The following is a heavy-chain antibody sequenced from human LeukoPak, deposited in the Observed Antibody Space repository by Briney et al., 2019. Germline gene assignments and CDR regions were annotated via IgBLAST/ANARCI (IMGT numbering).Heavy chain of an antibody. D-gene: IGHD3-22*01. CDR3: ARMWDDSSGYLRNWYFDL. Sequence: SETLSLTCVVYGGSFSGYYWSWIRQPAGKGLEWIGRIYTSGSTNYNPSLKSRVTISVDTSKNQFSLKLSSVTAADTAVYYCARMWDDSSGYLRNWYFDLWGRGTLVTVSS. CDR2: IYTSGST. V-gene: IGHV4-59*10. J-gene: IGHJ2*01. CDR1: GGSFSGYY.